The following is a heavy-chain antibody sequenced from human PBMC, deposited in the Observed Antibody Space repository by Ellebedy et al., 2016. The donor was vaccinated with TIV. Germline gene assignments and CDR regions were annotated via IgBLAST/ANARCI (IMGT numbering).Heavy chain of an antibody. J-gene: IGHJ4*02. CDR1: GDSFGDITYH. CDR3: ARGGGYCGSTSCYDDY. V-gene: IGHV4-39*07. CDR2: IYYNGAMQYFTGTT. D-gene: IGHD2-2*01. Sequence: SETLSLTXSVSGDSFGDITYHWVWIRQPPGKGLEWIGSIYYNGAMQYFTGTTSYNVSLKSRVTMSLDTSKNQFSLKLSSVTAADTAVYYCARGGGYCGSTSCYDDYWGQGTLVTVSS.